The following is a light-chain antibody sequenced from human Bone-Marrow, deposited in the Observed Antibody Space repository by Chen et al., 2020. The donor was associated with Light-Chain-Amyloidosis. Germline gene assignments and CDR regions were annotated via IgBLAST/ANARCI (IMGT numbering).Light chain of an antibody. J-gene: IGKJ4*01. V-gene: IGKV3-20*01. CDR1: QTISSNY. CDR3: QQYGTSPLT. Sequence: EIVLTQSPGTLSLSPGEGANLSCRASQTISSNYLTWYQQKFGQAPRLLIYGSSSRATGIPDRFTGSGSGTDFTLTNNRLEPDDFAMYYRQQYGTSPLTSGGGTKVEIK. CDR2: GSS.